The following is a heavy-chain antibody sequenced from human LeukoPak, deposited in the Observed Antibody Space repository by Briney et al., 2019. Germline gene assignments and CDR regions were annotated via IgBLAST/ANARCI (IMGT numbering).Heavy chain of an antibody. CDR3: ARVGNCVTMARGGCWRGAFDI. D-gene: IGHD3-10*01. CDR2: IYHSGST. J-gene: IGHJ3*02. CDR1: GGSISSGGYS. Sequence: SQTLSLTCAVSGGSISSGGYSWSWIRQPPGKGLEWIGYIYHSGSTYYNPSLKSRVTISVDRSKNQFSLKLSSVTAADTAVYYCARVGNCVTMARGGCWRGAFDIWGQGTMVTVSS. V-gene: IGHV4-30-2*01.